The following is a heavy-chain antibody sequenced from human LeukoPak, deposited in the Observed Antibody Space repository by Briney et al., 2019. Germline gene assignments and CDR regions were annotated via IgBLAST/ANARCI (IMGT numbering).Heavy chain of an antibody. Sequence: ASVKVSCKASDYTFTSYAINWVRQAPGQGLEWMGWISAYNGNTNYAQKFQDRVTMTTDTSTSTAYMELRSLTSDDTAIYYCARVAATVPSWGQGTLVTVSS. CDR2: ISAYNGNT. CDR1: DYTFTSYA. CDR3: ARVAATVPS. V-gene: IGHV1-18*01. D-gene: IGHD4-17*01. J-gene: IGHJ4*02.